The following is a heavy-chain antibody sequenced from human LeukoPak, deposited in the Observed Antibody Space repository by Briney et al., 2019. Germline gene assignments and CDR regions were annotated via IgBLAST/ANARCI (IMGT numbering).Heavy chain of an antibody. CDR1: GYGFTSYW. D-gene: IGHD3-22*01. J-gene: IGHJ4*02. CDR2: IYPGDSDT. V-gene: IGHV5-51*01. Sequence: GESLKISCKGSGYGFTSYWIGWVRQMPGKGLEWMGIIYPGDSDTRYSPSFQGQVTISADKSISTAYLQWSSLKASDTAMYYCARLTYYYDSSGYYYVPQPDDYWGQGTLVTVSS. CDR3: ARLTYYYDSSGYYYVPQPDDY.